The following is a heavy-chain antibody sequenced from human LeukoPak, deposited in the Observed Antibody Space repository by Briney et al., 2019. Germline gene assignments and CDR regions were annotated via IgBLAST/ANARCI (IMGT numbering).Heavy chain of an antibody. Sequence: GGSLRLSCAASGFTFSSYAMHWVRQAPGKGLEWVAVISYDGSNKYYADSVKGRFTISRDNSKNTLYLQMNSLRAEDTTVYYCAKDSTGEDAFDIWGQGTMVTVSS. CDR2: ISYDGSNK. CDR3: AKDSTGEDAFDI. V-gene: IGHV3-30-3*01. J-gene: IGHJ3*02. CDR1: GFTFSSYA. D-gene: IGHD3-9*01.